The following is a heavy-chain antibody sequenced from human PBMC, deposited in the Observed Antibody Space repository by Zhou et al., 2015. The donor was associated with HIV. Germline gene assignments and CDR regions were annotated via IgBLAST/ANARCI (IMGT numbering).Heavy chain of an antibody. D-gene: IGHD3-10*01. Sequence: QVQLVQSGAELKKPGASVKVSCMASGYTFTDYFVSWVRQAPGQGLEWMGRINPKTGDANYPQKYQGRVTMTRETSSSIVHMELSRLRFDDSAVYYCARTNLPGSETYYYYAMDVWGRRDHGHRLL. CDR2: INPKTGDA. J-gene: IGHJ6*02. V-gene: IGHV1-2*06. CDR1: GYTFTDYF. CDR3: ARTNLPGSETYYYYAMDV.